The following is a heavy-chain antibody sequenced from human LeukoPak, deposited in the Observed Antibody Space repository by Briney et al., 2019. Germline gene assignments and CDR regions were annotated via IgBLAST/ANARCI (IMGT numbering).Heavy chain of an antibody. V-gene: IGHV4-34*01. Sequence: SETLSLTCAAYGGSFSGYYWSWIRQPPGKGLEWIGEINHSGSTNYNPSLKSRVTISVDTSKNQFSLKLSSVTAADTAVYYCARTPYSGSHFDYWGQGTLVTVSS. CDR2: INHSGST. D-gene: IGHD1-26*01. CDR1: GGSFSGYY. J-gene: IGHJ4*02. CDR3: ARTPYSGSHFDY.